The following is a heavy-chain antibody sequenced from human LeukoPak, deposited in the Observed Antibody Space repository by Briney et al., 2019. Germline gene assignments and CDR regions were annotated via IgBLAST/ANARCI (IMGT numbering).Heavy chain of an antibody. CDR1: GYSISSGYY. Sequence: SETLSLTCTVSGYSISSGYYWGWIRQPPGKGLEWIGSIYHSGRTYYNPSLKSRVTISLDTSKNQFSLKLSSVTAADTAVYYCARSSSGYLRYYFDYWGQGTLVTASS. D-gene: IGHD3-22*01. J-gene: IGHJ4*02. V-gene: IGHV4-38-2*02. CDR3: ARSSSGYLRYYFDY. CDR2: IYHSGRT.